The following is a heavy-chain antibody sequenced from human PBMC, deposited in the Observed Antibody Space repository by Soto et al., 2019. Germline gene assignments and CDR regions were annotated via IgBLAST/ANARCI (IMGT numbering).Heavy chain of an antibody. CDR2: IYWDDDR. CDR1: GFSLSTSGVG. CDR3: ARSRVDTRGYHPTAFDY. D-gene: IGHD3-22*01. J-gene: IGHJ4*02. V-gene: IGHV2-5*02. Sequence: QITLKESGPTLVKPTQTLTLTCTFSGFSLSTSGVGVGWIRQPPGKALEWLALIYWDDDRRYSPSLRGRLTITRHTSQNQVVLPMTNMDPVDTATYYCARSRVDTRGYHPTAFDYRGQGTLDTVSS.